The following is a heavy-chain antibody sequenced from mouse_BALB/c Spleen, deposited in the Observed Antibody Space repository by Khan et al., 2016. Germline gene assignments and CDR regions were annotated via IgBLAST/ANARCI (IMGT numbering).Heavy chain of an antibody. CDR1: GFTFSDAW. CDR3: TRRDYDWYFDV. J-gene: IGHJ1*01. V-gene: IGHV6-6*01. Sequence: EVKLEESGGGLVQPGGSMKLSCAASGFTFSDAWMDWVRQSPGKGLEWVAEIRSKANNRATYYAESVKGRFTISGDEFKSSIYLQMNSLRAEDTGVYYCTRRDYDWYFDVWGAGTTVTVSS. CDR2: IRSKANNRAT. D-gene: IGHD2-4*01.